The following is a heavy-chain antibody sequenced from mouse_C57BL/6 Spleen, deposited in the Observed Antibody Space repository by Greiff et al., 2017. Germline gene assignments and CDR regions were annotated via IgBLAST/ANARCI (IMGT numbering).Heavy chain of an antibody. Sequence: QVQLQQSGPELVKPGASVKISCKASGYAFSSYWMNWVKQRHGKGLEWIGRIYPGDGDTNYNGKFQGKATLHADKSSSTAYMQLSSLTSVDSAIYFFARLGGGYYENYAMDYWGQGTSVTVSS. D-gene: IGHD2-3*01. CDR2: IYPGDGDT. V-gene: IGHV1-82*01. J-gene: IGHJ4*01. CDR3: ARLGGGYYENYAMDY. CDR1: GYAFSSYW.